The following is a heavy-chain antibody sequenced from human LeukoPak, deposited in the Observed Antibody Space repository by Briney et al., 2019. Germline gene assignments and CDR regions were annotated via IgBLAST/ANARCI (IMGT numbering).Heavy chain of an antibody. CDR1: EFTFSRYS. CDR2: ISSSGSYI. D-gene: IGHD1-26*01. CDR3: ASHSKEHWFDP. V-gene: IGHV3-21*01. Sequence: PGGSLRLTCVVSEFTFSRYSMNWVRQAPEKGLEWVSSISSSGSYIYYADSVKGRFTISRDNAKNSLYLQMNSLRAEDTAVYYCASHSKEHWFDPWGQGTLVTVSS. J-gene: IGHJ5*02.